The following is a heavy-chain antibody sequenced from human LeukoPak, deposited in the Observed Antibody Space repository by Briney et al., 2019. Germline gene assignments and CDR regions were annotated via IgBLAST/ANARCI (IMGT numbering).Heavy chain of an antibody. J-gene: IGHJ4*02. CDR2: INAGNGNT. D-gene: IGHD3-9*01. CDR3: ARADILTGASDY. CDR1: GYTFTSYA. V-gene: IGHV1-3*01. Sequence: ASVKVSCKASGYTFTSYAMHWVRQAPGQRLEWMGWINAGNGNTKYSQKFQGRVTITRDTSASTAYMELSSLRFEDTAAYYCARADILTGASDYWGQGTLVTVSS.